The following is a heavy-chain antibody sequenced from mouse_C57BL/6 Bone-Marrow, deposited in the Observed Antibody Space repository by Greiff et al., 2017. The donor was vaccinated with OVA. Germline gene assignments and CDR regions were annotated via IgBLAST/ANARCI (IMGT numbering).Heavy chain of an antibody. CDR2: SRNKANDYTT. J-gene: IGHJ1*03. D-gene: IGHD1-1*01. Sequence: EVKLVESGGGLVQSGRSLRLSCATSGFTFSDFYMAWVRQAPGKGLEWIAASRNKANDYTTEYSASVKGRFIVSRVTSQSILYLQMNALRAEDTAIYYCARDALYYGSLYWYFDVWGTGTTVTVSS. CDR1: GFTFSDFY. CDR3: ARDALYYGSLYWYFDV. V-gene: IGHV7-1*01.